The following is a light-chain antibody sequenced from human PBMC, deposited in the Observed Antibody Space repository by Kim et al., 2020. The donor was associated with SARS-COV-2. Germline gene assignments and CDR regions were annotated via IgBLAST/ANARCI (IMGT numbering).Light chain of an antibody. CDR2: AAS. CDR3: QQYDSYPRT. CDR1: QDISSW. V-gene: IGKV1D-16*01. J-gene: IGKJ1*01. Sequence: DIQMTQSPSSLSASVGDRVTITCRASQDISSWLAWYQQKPEKAPKCLIYAASSLQSGVPSRFSGSGSGTDFTLTISNLQPEDFATYYCQQYDSYPRTFGQGTKVDIK.